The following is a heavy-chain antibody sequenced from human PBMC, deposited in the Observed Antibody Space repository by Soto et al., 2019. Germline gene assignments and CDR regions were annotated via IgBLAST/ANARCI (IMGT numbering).Heavy chain of an antibody. Sequence: GESLKISCKGSGYSFAGYWITWVLQKPGKGLEWMGRIDPSDSQTYYSPSFRGHVTISATKSITTVFLQWSSLRASDTAMYYCARQIYDSDTGPNFQYYFDSWGQGTPVTVSS. CDR3: ARQIYDSDTGPNFQYYFDS. CDR1: GYSFAGYW. V-gene: IGHV5-10-1*01. D-gene: IGHD3-22*01. J-gene: IGHJ4*02. CDR2: IDPSDSQT.